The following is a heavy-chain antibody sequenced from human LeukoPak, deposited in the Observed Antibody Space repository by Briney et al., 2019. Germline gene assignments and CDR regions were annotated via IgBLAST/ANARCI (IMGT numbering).Heavy chain of an antibody. J-gene: IGHJ6*02. V-gene: IGHV4-4*07. CDR3: ARWHMNSQDV. CDR1: HGSLSYYY. Sequence: PSETLSLTCTLSHGSLSYYYWSWIGQPAGTRLEGIGRIYVGGSTNYSPSLKSPISMSLDKSKNQLSLKLISVSAADTAVYYCARWHMNSQDVWGRGTAVTVS. D-gene: IGHD4-23*01. CDR2: IYVGGST.